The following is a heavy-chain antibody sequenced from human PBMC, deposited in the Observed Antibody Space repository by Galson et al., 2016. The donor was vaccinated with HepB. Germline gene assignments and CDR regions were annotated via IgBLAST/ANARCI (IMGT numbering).Heavy chain of an antibody. D-gene: IGHD1-26*01. CDR3: GGSVGATSFDY. Sequence: QVQLQESGPGLVKPSETLSLMCTVSDDSVSSGIYYWTWIRQPPGKALEWIGSIYYTGSTYYNPSLKSRVTISVKTSKNQCSRMLSSVTAADPAVFVCGGSVGATSFDYWGQGTLVTVAS. CDR1: DDSVSSGIYY. J-gene: IGHJ4*02. CDR2: IYYTGST. V-gene: IGHV4-39*01.